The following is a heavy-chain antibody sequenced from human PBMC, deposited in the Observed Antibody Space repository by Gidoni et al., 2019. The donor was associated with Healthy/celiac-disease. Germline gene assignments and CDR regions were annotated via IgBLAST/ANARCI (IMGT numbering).Heavy chain of an antibody. Sequence: QLQLQESGPGLVKPSETLSLTCTVSGGSISSSSYYWGWIRQPPGKGLEWIGSIYYSGSTYYNPSLKSRVTISVDTSKNQFSLKLSSVTAEDTAVYYCARLGGDFWELGELSLWGGFDYWGQGTLVTVSS. D-gene: IGHD3-16*02. CDR1: GGSISSSSYY. CDR2: IYYSGST. J-gene: IGHJ4*02. CDR3: ARLGGDFWELGELSLWGGFDY. V-gene: IGHV4-39*01.